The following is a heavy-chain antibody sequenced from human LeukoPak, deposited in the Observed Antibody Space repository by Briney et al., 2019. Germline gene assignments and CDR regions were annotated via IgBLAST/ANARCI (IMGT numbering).Heavy chain of an antibody. J-gene: IGHJ4*02. CDR2: ISAYNGNT. CDR3: ARDNVVVPAAMPFDY. D-gene: IGHD2-2*01. CDR1: VYTFTSYG. V-gene: IGHV1-18*01. Sequence: GASVNVSCKASVYTFTSYGISWVRQAPGQGLEWMGWISAYNGNTNYAQKLQGRVTMTTDTSTSTAYMELRSLRSDDTAVYYCARDNVVVPAAMPFDYWGQGTLVTVSS.